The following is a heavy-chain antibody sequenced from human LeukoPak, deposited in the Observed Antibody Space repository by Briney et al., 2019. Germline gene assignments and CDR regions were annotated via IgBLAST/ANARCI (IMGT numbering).Heavy chain of an antibody. Sequence: ASVKVSCKASGYTFTGYYMHWVRQAPGQGLEWMGWINPNNGGTNYAQKFQGRVTMTGATSISTAYMELSRLRSDDTAVYYCANFVVIPAAMYRVAYWGQGTLVTVSS. J-gene: IGHJ4*02. CDR2: INPNNGGT. V-gene: IGHV1-2*02. D-gene: IGHD2-2*01. CDR1: GYTFTGYY. CDR3: ANFVVIPAAMYRVAY.